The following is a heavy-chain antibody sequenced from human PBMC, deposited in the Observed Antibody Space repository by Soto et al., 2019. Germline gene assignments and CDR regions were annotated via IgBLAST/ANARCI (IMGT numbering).Heavy chain of an antibody. CDR2: IDWDDDK. D-gene: IGHD2-2*01. CDR1: GFSLSTSGMC. V-gene: IGHV2-70*01. Sequence: ASGPTLVNPTQTLTLTCTFSGFSLSTSGMCVSWIRQPPGKALEWLALIDWDDDKYYSTSLKTRLTISKDTSKNQVVLTMTNMDPVDTATYYCARSPRLGYCSSTSCPPSGYYYYGLDVWGQGTTVTVSS. CDR3: ARSPRLGYCSSTSCPPSGYYYYGLDV. J-gene: IGHJ6*02.